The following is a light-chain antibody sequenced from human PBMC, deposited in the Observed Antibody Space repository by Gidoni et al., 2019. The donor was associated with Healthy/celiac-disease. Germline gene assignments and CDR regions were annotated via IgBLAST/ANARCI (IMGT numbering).Light chain of an antibody. CDR1: QSLLHSNGYNY. CDR2: LGS. Sequence: DIVMTQSPLSLPVTPGAPASISCRSSQSLLHSNGYNYLDWYLQKPGQSPQLLIYLGSNRASGVPDRFSGSGSGTDFTLKISRVEAEDVWVYYFMQSLQTPRTFGQGTKVEIQ. CDR3: MQSLQTPRT. J-gene: IGKJ1*01. V-gene: IGKV2-28*01.